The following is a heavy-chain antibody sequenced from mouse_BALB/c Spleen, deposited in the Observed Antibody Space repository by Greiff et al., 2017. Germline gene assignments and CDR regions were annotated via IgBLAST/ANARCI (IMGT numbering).Heavy chain of an antibody. CDR2: ISSGGGST. V-gene: IGHV5-12-1*01. Sequence: EVKLVESGGGLVKPGGSLKLSCAASGFAFSSYDMSWVRQTPEKRLEWVAYISSGGGSTYYPDTVKGRFTISRDNAKNTLYLQMSSLKSEDTAMYYCARQGPDYYDAMDYWGQGTSVTVSS. CDR3: ARQGPDYYDAMDY. CDR1: GFAFSSYD. J-gene: IGHJ4*01.